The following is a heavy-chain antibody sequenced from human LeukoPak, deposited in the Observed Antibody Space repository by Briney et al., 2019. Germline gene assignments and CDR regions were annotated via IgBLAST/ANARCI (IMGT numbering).Heavy chain of an antibody. CDR2: IYSGGTT. CDR1: GFTVSSNY. CDR3: ATISSGWYYFDY. D-gene: IGHD6-19*01. V-gene: IGHV3-66*01. J-gene: IGHJ4*02. Sequence: PGGSLRLSCAASGFTVSSNYMSWGRQAPGKGLEWGSVIYSGGTTSYAASVKGRFTISRDNSKNTLYIEMNSLRVEDTAVYYCATISSGWYYFDYWGQGTLVTVSS.